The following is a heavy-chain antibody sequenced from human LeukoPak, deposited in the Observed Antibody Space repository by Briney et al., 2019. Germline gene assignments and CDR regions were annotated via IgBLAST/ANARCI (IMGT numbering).Heavy chain of an antibody. D-gene: IGHD3-22*01. CDR1: GYTFTGYY. CDR3: ARLYLDYYDSSGYGY. CDR2: MNPNSGNT. Sequence: ASVKVSCKASGYTFTGYYMHWVRQAPGQGLEWMGWMNPNSGNTGYAQKFQGRVTMTRNTSISTAYMELSSLRSEDTAVYYCARLYLDYYDSSGYGYWGQGTLVTVSS. J-gene: IGHJ4*02. V-gene: IGHV1-8*02.